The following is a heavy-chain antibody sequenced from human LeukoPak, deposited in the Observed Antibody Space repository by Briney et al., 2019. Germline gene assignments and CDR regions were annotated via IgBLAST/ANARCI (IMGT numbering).Heavy chain of an antibody. CDR2: IYPGDSDT. CDR1: GYSFTSYW. CDR3: ARGYNYGSVTFDY. J-gene: IGHJ4*02. V-gene: IGHV5-51*01. D-gene: IGHD5-18*01. Sequence: GESLKISCKGSGYSFTSYWIGWVRRMPGKGLEWMGIIYPGDSDTTTSPSFQGQVTISADKSISTAYLQWSSLKASDTAMYYCARGYNYGSVTFDYWGQGTLVTVSS.